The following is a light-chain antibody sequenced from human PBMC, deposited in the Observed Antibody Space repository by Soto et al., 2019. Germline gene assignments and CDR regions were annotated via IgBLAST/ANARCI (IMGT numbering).Light chain of an antibody. V-gene: IGKV3-15*01. CDR3: QQYNNWTQT. CDR1: QSVSSN. CDR2: GAS. Sequence: EIVMTQSPATLSVSPGERATPSCRASQSVSSNLAWYQQKPGQAPRLLIYGASTRATGIPARFSGSGSGTEFTLTISSLQSEDFAVYYCQQYNNWTQTFGQGTKVEIK. J-gene: IGKJ1*01.